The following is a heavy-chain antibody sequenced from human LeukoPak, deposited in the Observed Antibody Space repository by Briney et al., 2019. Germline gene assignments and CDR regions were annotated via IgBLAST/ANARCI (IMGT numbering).Heavy chain of an antibody. CDR3: ATGGITIFGVVTYPND. D-gene: IGHD3-3*01. J-gene: IGHJ4*02. Sequence: RGGSLRLSCAASGFTFNTYTMNWVRHAPGKGLEWVSSITASSTAIYSADSVKGRFTISRDNAKNSLYLQMNSLRAEDTALYYCATGGITIFGVVTYPNDWGQGTLVTVSS. V-gene: IGHV3-21*04. CDR1: GFTFNTYT. CDR2: ITASSTAI.